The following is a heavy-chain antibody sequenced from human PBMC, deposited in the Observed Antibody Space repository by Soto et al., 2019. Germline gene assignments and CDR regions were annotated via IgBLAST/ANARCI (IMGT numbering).Heavy chain of an antibody. V-gene: IGHV3-48*03. CDR2: ISSSGSTI. CDR3: AGESSVGPFDY. CDR1: GFTFSSYE. D-gene: IGHD1-26*01. Sequence: GGSLSLSCAASGFTFSSYEMNWVRQAPGKGLEWVSYISSSGSTIYYADSVKGRFTISRDNAKNSLYLQMNSLRAEDTAVYYCAGESSVGPFDYWGQGTLVTVSS. J-gene: IGHJ4*02.